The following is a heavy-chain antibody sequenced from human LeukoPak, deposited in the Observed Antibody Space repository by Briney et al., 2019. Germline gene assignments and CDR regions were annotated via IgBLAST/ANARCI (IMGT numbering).Heavy chain of an antibody. J-gene: IGHJ4*02. V-gene: IGHV1-24*01. CDR1: GYTLTELS. D-gene: IGHD5-12*01. Sequence: ASVKVSCKVSGYTLTELSMHWVRQAPGRGLEWMGGFDPEDGETIYAQKFQGRVTMTEDTSTDTAYMELSSLRSEDTAVYYCATGGYSGCEYYFDYWGQGTLVTVSS. CDR3: ATGGYSGCEYYFDY. CDR2: FDPEDGET.